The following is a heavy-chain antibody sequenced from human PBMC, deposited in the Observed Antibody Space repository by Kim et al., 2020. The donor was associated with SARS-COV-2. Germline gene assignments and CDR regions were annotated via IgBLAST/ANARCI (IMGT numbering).Heavy chain of an antibody. Sequence: GGSLRPSCAASGFTVSSNYMSWVRQAPGKGLEWVSVIYGGGSTYYADSVKGRFTISRDNSKNTLYLQMNSLRAEDTAVYYCARGTIFGVVTYWGQGTLVTVTS. D-gene: IGHD3-3*01. CDR2: IYGGGST. V-gene: IGHV3-66*01. CDR3: ARGTIFGVVTY. CDR1: GFTVSSNY. J-gene: IGHJ4*02.